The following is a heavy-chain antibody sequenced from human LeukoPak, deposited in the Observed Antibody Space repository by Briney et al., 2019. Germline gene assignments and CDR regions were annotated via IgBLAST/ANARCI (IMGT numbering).Heavy chain of an antibody. CDR3: AAMVRGVISYFQH. CDR1: GFTFSSYG. Sequence: PGGSLRLSCAASGFTFSSYGMHWVRQAPGKGLEWVAFIRYDGSNKYYADSVKGRFTISRDNSKNTLYLQMNSLRAEDTAVYYCAAMVRGVISYFQHWGQGTLVTVSS. V-gene: IGHV3-30*02. CDR2: IRYDGSNK. J-gene: IGHJ1*01. D-gene: IGHD3-10*01.